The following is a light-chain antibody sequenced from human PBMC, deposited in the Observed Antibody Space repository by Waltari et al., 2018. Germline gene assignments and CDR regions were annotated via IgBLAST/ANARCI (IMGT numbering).Light chain of an antibody. V-gene: IGLV4-69*02. CDR3: QTWGTGIQV. Sequence: QLVLTQSPSASASRGASVKLTCTLSSGHSTYAIAWHQQQPEKGPRYLMKLNIDGSHIKGDGIPHRFSGSSSGTERYLTISNLQSEDEADYYCQTWGTGIQVFGGGTKLTVL. CDR2: LNIDGSH. CDR1: SGHSTYA. J-gene: IGLJ3*02.